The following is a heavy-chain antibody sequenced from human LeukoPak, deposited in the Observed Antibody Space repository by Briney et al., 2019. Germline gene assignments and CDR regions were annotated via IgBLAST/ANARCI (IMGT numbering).Heavy chain of an antibody. Sequence: ASVKVSFKASGYTFTSYGISWVRQAPGQGLEWMGWISAYNSNTNYAQKLQGRVTMTTDTSTSTAYMELRSLRSDDTAVYYCARGGITTVRGVIISGNTVLKDWGQGTLVTVSS. D-gene: IGHD3-10*01. V-gene: IGHV1-18*04. CDR1: GYTFTSYG. CDR3: ARGGITTVRGVIISGNTVLKD. CDR2: ISAYNSNT. J-gene: IGHJ4*02.